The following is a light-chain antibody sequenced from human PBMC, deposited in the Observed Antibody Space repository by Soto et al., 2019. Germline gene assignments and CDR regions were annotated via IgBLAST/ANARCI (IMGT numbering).Light chain of an antibody. Sequence: QSALTQPASVSGSPGQSITISCTGTSSDIGGYNYVSWYQQHPGKAPKLMVYDVSSRPSGVSNRFSGSKSGNTASLTLSGLQAEDEGDYYCSSYTSSSALYVFGTGTKVTVL. CDR3: SSYTSSSALYV. V-gene: IGLV2-14*03. CDR1: SSDIGGYNY. CDR2: DVS. J-gene: IGLJ1*01.